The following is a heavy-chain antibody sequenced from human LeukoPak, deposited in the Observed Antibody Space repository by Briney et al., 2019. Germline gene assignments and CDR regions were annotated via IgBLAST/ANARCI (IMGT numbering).Heavy chain of an antibody. J-gene: IGHJ4*02. CDR3: AREWMTYYYDSSGYSPCDY. V-gene: IGHV1-2*02. Sequence: ASVKVSCNASGFTLTGYYIHWVRQAPGQGLEWMEWINPNSGGTNYAQKFQGRGTMTRDTSISTAYMELSRLRSDDTAVYYCAREWMTYYYDSSGYSPCDYWGQGTLVTVSS. CDR1: GFTLTGYY. D-gene: IGHD3-22*01. CDR2: INPNSGGT.